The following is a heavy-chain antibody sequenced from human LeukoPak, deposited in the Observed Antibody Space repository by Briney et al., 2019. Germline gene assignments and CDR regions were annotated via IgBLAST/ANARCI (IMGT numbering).Heavy chain of an antibody. CDR3: AKGRYTSGGFDY. CDR2: ISSSSSYI. Sequence: GGSLRLSCAASGFTFSNYNMNWVRQAPGKGLEWVSSISSSSSYIYYADSLKGRFTISRDNAKASLYLRMNSLRAEDTAVYYCAKGRYTSGGFDYWGQGTLVTVSS. V-gene: IGHV3-21*01. J-gene: IGHJ4*02. D-gene: IGHD6-19*01. CDR1: GFTFSNYN.